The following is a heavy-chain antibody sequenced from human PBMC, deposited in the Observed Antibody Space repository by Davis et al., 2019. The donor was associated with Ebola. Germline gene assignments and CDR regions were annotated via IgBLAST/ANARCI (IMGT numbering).Heavy chain of an antibody. D-gene: IGHD1-7*01. Sequence: GESLKISCAASGFTFSNYAMSWIRQAPGKGLECVSYTSSSGSSIYYADSVKGRFTISRDNAKNSLYLQMNSLRAEDTAVYYCARAISWNYYFDYWGQGSLVTVSS. J-gene: IGHJ4*02. CDR3: ARAISWNYYFDY. CDR2: TSSSGSSI. V-gene: IGHV3-11*01. CDR1: GFTFSNYA.